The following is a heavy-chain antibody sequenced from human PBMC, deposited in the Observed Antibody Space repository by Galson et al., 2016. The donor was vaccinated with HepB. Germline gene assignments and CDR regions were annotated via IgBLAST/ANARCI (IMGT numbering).Heavy chain of an antibody. CDR3: ARSRGAGEYFEY. CDR2: ISAYNGNT. CDR1: GYTFTNYG. Sequence: SGYTFTNYGISWVRQAPGQGLEWMGWISAYNGNTNYAQKLQDRVTMTTDTSTTTAYMELRSLRSDDTAVYYCARSRGAGEYFEYWGQGTQVTVSP. D-gene: IGHD3-10*01. J-gene: IGHJ4*02. V-gene: IGHV1-18*01.